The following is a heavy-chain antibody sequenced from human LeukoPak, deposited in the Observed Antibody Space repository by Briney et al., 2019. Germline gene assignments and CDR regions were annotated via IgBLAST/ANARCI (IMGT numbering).Heavy chain of an antibody. D-gene: IGHD2-2*01. CDR1: GGSISSSSYY. J-gene: IGHJ6*04. CDR3: ARYARYYYYCGIDV. V-gene: IGHV4-39*07. CDR2: IYYSGST. Sequence: SETLSLTCTVSGGSISSSSYYWGWIRQPPGKGLEWIGSIYYSGSTYYNPSLKSRVTISVKTAKNQFSLKLRSVTAAGTAGYFCARYARYYYYCGIDVWGEETTVTVSS.